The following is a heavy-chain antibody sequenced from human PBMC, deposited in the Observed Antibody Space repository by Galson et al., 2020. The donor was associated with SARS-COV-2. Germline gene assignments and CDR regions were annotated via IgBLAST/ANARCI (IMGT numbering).Heavy chain of an antibody. J-gene: IGHJ4*02. D-gene: IGHD3-22*01. CDR1: GFTFDDYA. CDR3: AKDYYDSSGSPRYFDY. Sequence: GGSLRLSCAASGFTFDDYAMHWVRQAPGKGLEWVSGISWNSGSIGYADSVKGRFTISRDNAKNSLYLQMNSLRAEDTALYYCAKDYYDSSGSPRYFDYWGQGTLVTVSS. V-gene: IGHV3-9*01. CDR2: ISWNSGSI.